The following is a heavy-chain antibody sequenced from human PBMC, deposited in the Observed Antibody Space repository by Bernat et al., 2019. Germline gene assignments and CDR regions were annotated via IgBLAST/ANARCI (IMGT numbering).Heavy chain of an antibody. D-gene: IGHD2-15*01. V-gene: IGHV4-59*01. CDR3: ARVGCSGGSCPFDY. CDR1: GGSISSYY. Sequence: QVQLQESGPGLVKPSETLSLTCTVSGGSISSYYWSWIRQPPGKGLEWIAYISDSGSTNYNPSLKSRVTISVDTSKNQFSLKLSSVTAADSAVYYCARVGCSGGSCPFDYWGQGTLVTVSS. CDR2: ISDSGST. J-gene: IGHJ4*02.